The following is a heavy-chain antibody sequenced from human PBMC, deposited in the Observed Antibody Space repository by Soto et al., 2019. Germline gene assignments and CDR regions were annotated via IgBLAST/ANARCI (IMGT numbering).Heavy chain of an antibody. Sequence: SETLSLTSTVSGGAIISSSYYWRWIRQPPGKGLEWIGSIYYSGSTYYNPSLKSRVTISVDTSKNQFSLKLSSVTAADTAVYYCASGPTYYYGSGSYYNPHYYYYYGMDVWGQGTTVT. D-gene: IGHD3-10*01. CDR2: IYYSGST. V-gene: IGHV4-39*01. CDR1: GGAIISSSYY. CDR3: ASGPTYYYGSGSYYNPHYYYYYGMDV. J-gene: IGHJ6*02.